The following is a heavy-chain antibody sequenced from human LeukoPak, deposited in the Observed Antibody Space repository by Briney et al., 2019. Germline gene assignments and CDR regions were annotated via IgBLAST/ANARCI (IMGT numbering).Heavy chain of an antibody. CDR3: ARAHGDSSGYHDAFDI. V-gene: IGHV4-59*01. Sequence: SETPSLTCTVSGGSISSYYWSWIRQPPGKGLEWIGYIYYSGSTNYNPSLKSRVTISVDTSKNQFSLKLSSVTAADTVVYYCARAHGDSSGYHDAFDIWGQGTMVTVSS. J-gene: IGHJ3*02. CDR2: IYYSGST. CDR1: GGSISSYY. D-gene: IGHD3-22*01.